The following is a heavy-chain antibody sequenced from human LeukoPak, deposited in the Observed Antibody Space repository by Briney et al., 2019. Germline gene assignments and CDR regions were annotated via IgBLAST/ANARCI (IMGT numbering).Heavy chain of an antibody. Sequence: GGSLRLSCAASGFTFSSYAMGWVRQAPGKGLEWVSSISGSDGGTYYTDSVKGRFTISRDNSKNTLYLQMNSLRAEDTAVYYCAKEGLRFLEWPLDYWGQGTLVTVSS. CDR1: GFTFSSYA. CDR3: AKEGLRFLEWPLDY. CDR2: ISGSDGGT. D-gene: IGHD3-3*01. V-gene: IGHV3-23*01. J-gene: IGHJ4*02.